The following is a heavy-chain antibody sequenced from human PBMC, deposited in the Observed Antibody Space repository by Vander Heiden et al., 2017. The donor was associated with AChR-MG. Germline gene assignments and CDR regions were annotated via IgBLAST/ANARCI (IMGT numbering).Heavy chain of an antibody. D-gene: IGHD3-3*01. V-gene: IGHV4-34*01. Sequence: QVQLQQWGAGLLKPSETLSLTCAVYGGSFSGYYWSWIRQPPGKGLEWIGEINHSGSTNYNPSLKSRVTISVDTSKNQFSLKLSSVTAADTAVYYCARVAKRSYYDFWSGYYGWFDPWGQGTLVTVSS. CDR3: ARVAKRSYYDFWSGYYGWFDP. CDR2: INHSGST. J-gene: IGHJ5*02. CDR1: GGSFSGYY.